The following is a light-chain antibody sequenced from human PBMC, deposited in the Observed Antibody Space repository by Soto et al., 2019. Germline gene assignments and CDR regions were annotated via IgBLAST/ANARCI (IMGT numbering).Light chain of an antibody. CDR1: QTITTY. CDR2: GAS. J-gene: IGKJ5*01. CDR3: QQSYTTPIT. Sequence: DIPLTQSPSSLSASVGYRVTITCRAGQTITTYLSWFQQKPGKAPKLLVYGASSLQSGVPSRFSGSGSGTEFTLTISSLQSEDFATYYCQQSYTTPITFGQGTRLEIK. V-gene: IGKV1-39*01.